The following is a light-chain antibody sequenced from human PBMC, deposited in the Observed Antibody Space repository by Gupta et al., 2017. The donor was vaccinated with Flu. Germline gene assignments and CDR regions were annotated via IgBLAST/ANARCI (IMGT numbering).Light chain of an antibody. V-gene: IGLV1-47*01. CDR2: RSS. CDR1: VSDIGTSY. CDR3: ASWSDKQNGGM. Sequence: RFTSSCSGRVSDIGTSYVYWYQQLPGTAPKLLICRSSQRPSGVPDRFSASKSGTSASLAISGLRSEDEAEYYCASWSDKQNGGMFGGGTRLTVL. J-gene: IGLJ3*02.